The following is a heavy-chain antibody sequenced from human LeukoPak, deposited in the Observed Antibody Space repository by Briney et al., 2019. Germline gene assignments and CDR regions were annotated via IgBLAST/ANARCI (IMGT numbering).Heavy chain of an antibody. J-gene: IGHJ5*02. CDR1: GGSISSSNW. CDR3: ARRVLSPAIVVVVAASWFDP. D-gene: IGHD2-15*01. Sequence: SETLSLTCAVSGGSISSSNWWSWVRQPPGKGLEWIGEIYHSGSTNYNPSLKSRVTISVDKSKSQFSLKLSSVTAADTAVYYCARRVLSPAIVVVVAASWFDPWGQGTLVTVSS. V-gene: IGHV4-4*02. CDR2: IYHSGST.